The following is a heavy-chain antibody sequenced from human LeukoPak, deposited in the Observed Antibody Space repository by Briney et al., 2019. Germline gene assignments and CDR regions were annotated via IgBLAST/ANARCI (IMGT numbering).Heavy chain of an antibody. CDR3: ARDPTY. Sequence: QVQLQESGPGVVKPSETLSLTCTVSGDSINSYYWTWIRQAPGKGLEWIGYIYCTGSTNYSPSLKSRVSISIDPSKNQFSLKLTSVTAADTAVYYCARDPTYWGQGILVTVSS. V-gene: IGHV4-4*08. CDR1: GDSINSYY. J-gene: IGHJ4*02. CDR2: IYCTGST.